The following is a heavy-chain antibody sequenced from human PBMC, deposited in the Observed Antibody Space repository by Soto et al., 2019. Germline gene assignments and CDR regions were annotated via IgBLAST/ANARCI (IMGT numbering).Heavy chain of an antibody. Sequence: QLQLQESGPGLVKPSETLSLTCTVSGGSISSSSYYWGWIRQPPGKGLEWIGSIYYSGSTYYNPSLKSRVTISVDTSKNQFSLKLSSVTAADTAVYYCARSQIPAATSSPEKNGYWGQGTLVTVSS. CDR1: GGSISSSSYY. V-gene: IGHV4-39*01. CDR2: IYYSGST. D-gene: IGHD6-13*01. CDR3: ARSQIPAATSSPEKNGY. J-gene: IGHJ4*02.